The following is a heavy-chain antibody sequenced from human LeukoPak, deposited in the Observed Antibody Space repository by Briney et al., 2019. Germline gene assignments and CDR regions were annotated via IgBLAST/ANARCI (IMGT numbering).Heavy chain of an antibody. V-gene: IGHV3-7*03. CDR3: YGMRRDRWPDAFDI. CDR1: GFSFSDYW. J-gene: IGHJ3*02. D-gene: IGHD3-10*01. Sequence: HPGGSLRLSCVASGFSFSDYWINWVRQAPGEGLEWVAHIKHDGSKKYYVDSVKGRFTISRDNSKNTLYLQMNSLRAEDTAVYYCYGMRRDRWPDAFDIWGQGTMVTVSS. CDR2: IKHDGSKK.